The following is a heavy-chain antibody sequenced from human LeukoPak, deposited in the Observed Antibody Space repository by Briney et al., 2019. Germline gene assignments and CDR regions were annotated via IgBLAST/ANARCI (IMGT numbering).Heavy chain of an antibody. CDR1: GFTFTDYY. D-gene: IGHD5-18*01. CDR3: AREDRYSYHF. J-gene: IGHJ4*02. CDR2: INPNSGGT. Sequence: GASVKVSCKASGFTFTDYYMHWVRQAPGQGLEWMGWINPNSGGTNYAQKFQGRVSMTRDTSIRTAYMELGSLRSDDTAVYYCAREDRYSYHFWGQGTLVTVSS. V-gene: IGHV1-2*02.